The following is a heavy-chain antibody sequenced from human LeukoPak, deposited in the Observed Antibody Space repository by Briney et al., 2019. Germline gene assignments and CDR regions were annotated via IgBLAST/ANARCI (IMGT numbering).Heavy chain of an antibody. CDR1: GFTFSSYS. D-gene: IGHD4-17*01. Sequence: PGGSLRLSCAASGFTFSSYSMNWVRQAPGKGLEWVSYISSSSSTIYYADSVKGRFTISRDNAKNSLYLQMNSLRAEDTAVYYCARLASSPLRPEYFQHWGQGTLVTVSS. J-gene: IGHJ1*01. CDR2: ISSSSSTI. CDR3: ARLASSPLRPEYFQH. V-gene: IGHV3-48*01.